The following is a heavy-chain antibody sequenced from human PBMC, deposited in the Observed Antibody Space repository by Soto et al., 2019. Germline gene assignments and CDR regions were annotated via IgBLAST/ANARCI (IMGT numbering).Heavy chain of an antibody. J-gene: IGHJ4*02. CDR2: IYYSRNT. V-gene: IGHV4-39*01. CDR1: GGSVSSSNYY. D-gene: IGHD3-9*01. CDR3: ARLEGLATIAYYFDF. Sequence: QLQLQESGPGLVKPSETLSLTCIVSGGSVSSSNYYWGWVRQSPGKGLEWIGSIYYSRNTYYNPSLESRVTTSVDKSNAAVALKVISVTAADTAVYYCARLEGLATIAYYFDFWGQGSLVTVSS.